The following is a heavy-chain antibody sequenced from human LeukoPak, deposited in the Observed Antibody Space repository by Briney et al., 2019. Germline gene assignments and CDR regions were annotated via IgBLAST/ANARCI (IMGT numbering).Heavy chain of an antibody. V-gene: IGHV1-69*04. J-gene: IGHJ4*02. CDR3: ARGPDILTGYSNDY. Sequence: SVKVSCKASGYTFTSYDINWVRQAPGQGLEWMGRIIPILGIANYAQKFQGRVTITADKSTSTAYMELSSLRSEDTAVYYCARGPDILTGYSNDYWGQGTLVTVSS. CDR1: GYTFTSYD. CDR2: IIPILGIA. D-gene: IGHD3-9*01.